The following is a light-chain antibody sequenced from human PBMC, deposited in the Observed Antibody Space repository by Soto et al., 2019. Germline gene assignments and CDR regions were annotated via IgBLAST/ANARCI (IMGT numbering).Light chain of an antibody. CDR1: QSVSSY. V-gene: IGKV3-20*01. J-gene: IGKJ2*01. CDR3: QQYGTSPPIT. CDR2: AAS. Sequence: EIVMTQSPATLSVSPGERATLSCRVSQSVSSYFAWYQQKAGQAPRLLIYAASRRAAGIPDRFSGGGSETDFTLTISRLEPEDFAVYYCQQYGTSPPITFGQGTKVDNK.